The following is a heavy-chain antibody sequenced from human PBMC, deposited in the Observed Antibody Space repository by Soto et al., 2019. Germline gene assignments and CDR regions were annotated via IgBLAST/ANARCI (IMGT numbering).Heavy chain of an antibody. Sequence: GGSLRLSCAASGFTFSSYAMSWVRQAPGKGLEWVSAISGSGGSTYYADSVKGRFTISRDNSKNTLYLQMNSLRAEDTAVYYSAPLRNYYDSRVYYYARRGYYGMDVWGQGPTVPVSS. CDR2: ISGSGGST. CDR1: GFTFSSYA. V-gene: IGHV3-23*01. J-gene: IGHJ6*02. CDR3: APLRNYYDSRVYYYARRGYYGMDV. D-gene: IGHD3-22*01.